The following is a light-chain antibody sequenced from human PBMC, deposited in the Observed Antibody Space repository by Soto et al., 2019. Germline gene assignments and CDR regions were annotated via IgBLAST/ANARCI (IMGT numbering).Light chain of an antibody. Sequence: EIQMTQSPSSLSSSVGDRVTITCRASQSISTYLNWYQHKPGQAPKLLMYAAYSLARGVASRFSGSGSATDFTLTISSLQPEDFAAYYCQQSYKTPRTFGQGTKVDIK. CDR2: AAY. CDR1: QSISTY. J-gene: IGKJ1*01. V-gene: IGKV1-39*01. CDR3: QQSYKTPRT.